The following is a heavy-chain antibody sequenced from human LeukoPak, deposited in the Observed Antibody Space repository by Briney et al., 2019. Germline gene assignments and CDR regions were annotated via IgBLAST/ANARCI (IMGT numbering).Heavy chain of an antibody. J-gene: IGHJ4*02. Sequence: QPGGSLRLSCAASGFTVSSNYMSWVRQAPGKGLEWVSVIYSGGSTYYADSVKGRFTISRDNSKNTLYLQVNSLRAEDTAVYYCAKGNGYSYGRYYFDYWGQGTLVTVSS. CDR2: IYSGGST. V-gene: IGHV3-53*01. CDR3: AKGNGYSYGRYYFDY. CDR1: GFTVSSNY. D-gene: IGHD5-18*01.